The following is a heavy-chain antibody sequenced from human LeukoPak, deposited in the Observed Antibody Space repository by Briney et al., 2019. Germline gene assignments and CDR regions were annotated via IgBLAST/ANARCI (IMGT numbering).Heavy chain of an antibody. D-gene: IGHD1-26*01. V-gene: IGHV4-59*01. Sequence: PSETLSLTCTVSGGSISSYYWSWIRQAPGKGLEWIGYIYYSGSTNYNPSLKSRVTISVDTSRNQFSLKLSSVTAADTAVYYCARRYPNYWYFDLWGRGTLVTVSS. CDR1: GGSISSYY. J-gene: IGHJ2*01. CDR3: ARRYPNYWYFDL. CDR2: IYYSGST.